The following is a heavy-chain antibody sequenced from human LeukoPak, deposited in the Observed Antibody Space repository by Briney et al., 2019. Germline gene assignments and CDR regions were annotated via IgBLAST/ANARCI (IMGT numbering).Heavy chain of an antibody. CDR3: SRDQSCSTTSCLDPEYYLY. Sequence: GGSLRLSCAVSGFTFSTYSMNWVRQAPGKGLEWGSYISSSSSTTYYADSVKGRFTISRDNAKNSLYLQMKSLRAADTAVYYYSRDQSCSTTSCLDPEYYLYWGQGTLVTVSS. CDR1: GFTFSTYS. D-gene: IGHD2-2*01. J-gene: IGHJ4*02. V-gene: IGHV3-48*04. CDR2: ISSSSSTT.